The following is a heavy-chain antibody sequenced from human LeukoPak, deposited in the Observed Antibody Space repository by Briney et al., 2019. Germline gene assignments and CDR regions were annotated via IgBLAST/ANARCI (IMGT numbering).Heavy chain of an antibody. Sequence: ASVKVSCKASGYTFTSYYMHWVRQAPGQGLEWMGIINPSGGSTSYAQKFQGRVTMTRDTSTSTVYMELSSLRSEDTAVYYCVTGGRNASPANGLDIWGQGTMVTVSS. J-gene: IGHJ3*02. CDR1: GYTFTSYY. V-gene: IGHV1-46*01. CDR3: VTGGRNASPANGLDI. CDR2: INPSGGST. D-gene: IGHD2-8*01.